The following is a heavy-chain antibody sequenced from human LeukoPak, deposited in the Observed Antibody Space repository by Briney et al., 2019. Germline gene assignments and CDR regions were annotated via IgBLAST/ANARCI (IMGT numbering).Heavy chain of an antibody. Sequence: GGSLRLSCAASGFTFSSYAMHWVRQAPGKGLEWVALISYDGSNKYYADSVKGRFTISRDNSKNTLYLQMNSLRAEDTAVYYCAKDRANWAIDDWGQGTQVTVSS. J-gene: IGHJ4*02. CDR2: ISYDGSNK. CDR3: AKDRANWAIDD. V-gene: IGHV3-30*04. D-gene: IGHD3-16*01. CDR1: GFTFSSYA.